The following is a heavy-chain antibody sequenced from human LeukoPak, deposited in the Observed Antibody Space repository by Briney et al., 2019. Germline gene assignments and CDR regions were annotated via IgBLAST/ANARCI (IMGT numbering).Heavy chain of an antibody. J-gene: IGHJ6*03. CDR2: IYYSGST. Sequence: PSETLSLTCTVSGGSISSYYWSWIRQPPGKGLEWIGYIYYSGSTNYNPSLKSRVTISVDTSKKQFSLKLSSVTAADTAVYYCARVKDYYYMDVWGKGTTVTVSS. CDR3: ARVKDYYYMDV. V-gene: IGHV4-59*01. CDR1: GGSISSYY.